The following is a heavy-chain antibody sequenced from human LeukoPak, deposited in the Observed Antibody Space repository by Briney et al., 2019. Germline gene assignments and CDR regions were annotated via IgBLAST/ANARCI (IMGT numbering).Heavy chain of an antibody. CDR2: INPNSGGR. CDR3: ARDFCGYCSSTSCLDAFGI. J-gene: IGHJ3*02. V-gene: IGHV1-2*02. D-gene: IGHD2-2*01. Sequence: ASVTVSCKASGYTFTGYYMHWVRLAPGPGLEGMGWINPNSGGRDYPQKFPARVTMTRDTSISTAYMELSRLRSDDTAVYYCARDFCGYCSSTSCLDAFGIWGQGTMVTVSS. CDR1: GYTFTGYY.